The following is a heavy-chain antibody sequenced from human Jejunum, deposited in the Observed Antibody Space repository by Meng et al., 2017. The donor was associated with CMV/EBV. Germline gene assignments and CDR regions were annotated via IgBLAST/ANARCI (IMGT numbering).Heavy chain of an antibody. CDR1: GLTVSSGY. V-gene: IGHV3-66*02. Sequence: SCVVSGLTVSSGYMTWVRQAPGKGLEWVSAVFRGGVTTYADSVKGRFTVSSDNSKNTVFLQMNSLRTDDTAQYYCVPDIVIVPVSYWGQGTLVTVSS. CDR2: VFRGGVT. J-gene: IGHJ4*02. D-gene: IGHD2-2*01. CDR3: VPDIVIVPVSY.